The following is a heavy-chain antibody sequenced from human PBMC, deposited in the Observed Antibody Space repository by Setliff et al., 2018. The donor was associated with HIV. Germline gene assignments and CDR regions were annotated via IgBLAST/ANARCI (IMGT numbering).Heavy chain of an antibody. CDR3: ASDREYMDV. Sequence: ASVKVSCKASGYTFSSFGISWVRQAPGQGLEWMGWISAYNGNTKSAQNPQGRVTMTTDTSTSTAHMELRSLRSDDTAVYYCASDREYMDVWGKGTTVTVSS. V-gene: IGHV1-18*01. J-gene: IGHJ6*03. CDR1: GYTFSSFG. CDR2: ISAYNGNT.